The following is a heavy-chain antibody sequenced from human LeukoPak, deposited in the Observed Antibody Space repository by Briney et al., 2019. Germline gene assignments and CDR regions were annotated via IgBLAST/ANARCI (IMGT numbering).Heavy chain of an antibody. V-gene: IGHV3-13*01. D-gene: IGHD3-22*01. CDR2: IRTAGAT. CDR1: GFTFSSYD. CDR3: ARAGLAYDSSGYYVRDDAFDI. Sequence: GGSLTLSCAASGFTFSSYDMHWVRQAAGKGLEWVSAIRTAGATCYPGSVKGRFNISREKAKNSLYLQMNSLRAGDTAVYYCARAGLAYDSSGYYVRDDAFDIWGQGTMVTVSS. J-gene: IGHJ3*02.